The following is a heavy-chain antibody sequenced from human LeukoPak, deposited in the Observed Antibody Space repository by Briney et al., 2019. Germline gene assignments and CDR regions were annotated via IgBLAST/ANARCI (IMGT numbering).Heavy chain of an antibody. CDR2: ISYNGGYI. V-gene: IGHV3-33*06. D-gene: IGHD1-26*01. J-gene: IGHJ4*02. Sequence: QSGGSLRLSCTASGFSFRTYNLHWVRQAPGKGLEWVAVISYNGGYIHYEDSVKGRFTISRDDSKNTLSLQMSGLRAEDTAVYYCAKGGKWDVTPFDYWGQGTLVTVSS. CDR1: GFSFRTYN. CDR3: AKGGKWDVTPFDY.